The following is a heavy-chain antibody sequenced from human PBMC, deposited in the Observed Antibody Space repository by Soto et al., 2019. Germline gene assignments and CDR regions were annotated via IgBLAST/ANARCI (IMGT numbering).Heavy chain of an antibody. Sequence: SETLSLTCAVSGHSISSGYYWGWIRQPPGKGLEWIGNVHHNGNTYYNPSLKSRVTISLRTSKNQFSLKLSSVTAADTAVYYCARGADIMATTGDAFDIWGQGTMVTISS. V-gene: IGHV4-38-2*01. D-gene: IGHD5-12*01. CDR3: ARGADIMATTGDAFDI. CDR1: GHSISSGYY. CDR2: VHHNGNT. J-gene: IGHJ3*02.